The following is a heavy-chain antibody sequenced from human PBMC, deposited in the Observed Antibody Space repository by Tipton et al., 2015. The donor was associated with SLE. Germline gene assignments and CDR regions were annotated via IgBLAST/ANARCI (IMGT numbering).Heavy chain of an antibody. CDR3: ARRGVDTAMAYYFDD. CDR1: GGSFSGYY. Sequence: TLSLTCAVYGGSFSGYYWSWIRQPPGKGLEWIGEINHSGSTNYNPSLKSRVTISVDTSKNQFSLKLSSVTAADTAVYYCARRGVDTAMAYYFDDWGQGTLVTVSS. J-gene: IGHJ4*02. D-gene: IGHD5-18*01. V-gene: IGHV4-34*01. CDR2: INHSGST.